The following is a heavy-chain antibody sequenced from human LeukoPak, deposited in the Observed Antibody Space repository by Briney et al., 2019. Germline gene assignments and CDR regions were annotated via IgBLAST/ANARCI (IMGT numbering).Heavy chain of an antibody. V-gene: IGHV3-53*01. D-gene: IGHD3-22*01. CDR3: ASLSTYYYDSSGYYLDY. Sequence: GGSLRLSCAASGFTFSSYTMSWVRQAPGKGLEWVSVIYSGGSTYYADSVKGRFTISRDNSKNTLYLQMNSLRAEDTAVYYCASLSTYYYDSSGYYLDYWGQGTLVTVSS. CDR2: IYSGGST. CDR1: GFTFSSYT. J-gene: IGHJ4*02.